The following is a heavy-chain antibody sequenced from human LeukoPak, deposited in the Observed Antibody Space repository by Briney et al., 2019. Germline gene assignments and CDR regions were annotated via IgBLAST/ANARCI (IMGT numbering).Heavy chain of an antibody. CDR3: AKLTSCSGGSCWYYFDY. CDR2: IRGSGGST. D-gene: IGHD2-15*01. CDR1: GFTFSSYA. J-gene: IGHJ4*02. V-gene: IGHV3-23*01. Sequence: GGSLRLSCAASGFTFSSYAMSWVRQAPGKGLEWASAIRGSGGSTYYADSVKGRFTISRDDSKNTLYLQMNSLRAEDTAVYYCAKLTSCSGGSCWYYFDYWGQGTLVTVSS.